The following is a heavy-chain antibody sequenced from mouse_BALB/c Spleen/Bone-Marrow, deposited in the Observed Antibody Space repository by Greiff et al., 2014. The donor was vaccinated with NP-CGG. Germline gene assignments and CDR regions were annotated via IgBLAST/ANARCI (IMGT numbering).Heavy chain of an antibody. V-gene: IGHV5-12-1*01. D-gene: IGHD1-1*01. J-gene: IGHJ3*01. CDR3: ARQILRGFAY. CDR1: GFAFSSYD. Sequence: EVKLVESGGCLVKPGGSLKLSCAASGFAFSSYDMSWVRQTPEKRLEWVAYISSGGGSTYYSDTVKGRFTISRDNAKNTLYLQMSSLKSEDTAMYYCARQILRGFAYWGQGTLVTFPA. CDR2: ISSGGGST.